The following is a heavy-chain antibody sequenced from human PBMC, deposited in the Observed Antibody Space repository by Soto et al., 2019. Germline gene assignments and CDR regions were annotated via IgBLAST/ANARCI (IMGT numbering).Heavy chain of an antibody. CDR3: AHSSPAGSFDV. D-gene: IGHD6-19*01. J-gene: IGHJ3*01. Sequence: QITMRESGPTLVKPTQTLTLTCSFSGFSLSASGVGVGWIRQPPGKALEWLALVFWDDAKFYSPPLQSRLTITKDTSKNQVVLTVTTIDPVDTATSYCAHSSPAGSFDVWGQGTMVTVSS. V-gene: IGHV2-5*02. CDR1: GFSLSASGVG. CDR2: VFWDDAK.